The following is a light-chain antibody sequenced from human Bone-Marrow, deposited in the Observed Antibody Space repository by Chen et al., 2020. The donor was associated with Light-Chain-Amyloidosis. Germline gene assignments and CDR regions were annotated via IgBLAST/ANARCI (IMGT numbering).Light chain of an antibody. CDR1: QTISSNY. J-gene: IGKJ4*01. CDR2: GSS. V-gene: IGKV3-20*01. CDR3: QQYGTSPLA. Sequence: EIVLTQSPGTLSLSPGEGANLSCRASQTISSNYLTWYQQKFGQAHRILIYGSSSRATGIPDRFTGSGSGTDFTLAIHRLEPEDFAMYYCQQYGTSPLAFGGGTKVEIK.